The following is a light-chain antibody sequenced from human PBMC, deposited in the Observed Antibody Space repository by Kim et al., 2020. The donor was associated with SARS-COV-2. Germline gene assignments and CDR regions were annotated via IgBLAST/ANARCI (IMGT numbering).Light chain of an antibody. CDR3: QQHGATPQT. V-gene: IGKV3-20*01. CDR1: ESVSISY. Sequence: SPGERATLSCRASESVSISYLAWYQQRPGQAPRLLVYGPSGRATGIPNRFSGSGSGTHFTLNISRVEPEDSAVYYCQQHGATPQTFGQGTKVDIK. J-gene: IGKJ1*01. CDR2: GPS.